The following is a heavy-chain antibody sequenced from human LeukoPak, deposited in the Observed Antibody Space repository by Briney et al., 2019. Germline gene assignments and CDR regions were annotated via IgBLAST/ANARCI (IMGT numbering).Heavy chain of an antibody. D-gene: IGHD3-22*01. Sequence: WASVTVSCKASGYTFTSYGTSWVRQAPGQGLEWIGCISAYNGNTNYAQKLQGRVTMTTDTSTSTAYMELRSLRSDDTAVYYCASEPDRHYYDSSGKSMDVWGQGTTVTVSS. V-gene: IGHV1-18*01. CDR1: GYTFTSYG. CDR2: ISAYNGNT. J-gene: IGHJ6*02. CDR3: ASEPDRHYYDSSGKSMDV.